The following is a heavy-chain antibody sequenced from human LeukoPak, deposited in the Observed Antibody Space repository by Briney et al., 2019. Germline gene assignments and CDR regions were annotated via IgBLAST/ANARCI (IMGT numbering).Heavy chain of an antibody. V-gene: IGHV4-34*01. CDR2: INHSGST. Sequence: SETLSLTCAVYGGSFSGYYWSWIRQPPGKGLEWIGEINHSGSTNYNPSLKSRVTISVDTSKNQFSLKLSAVTAADTAVYYCAGNRGLGRDYWGQGTLVTVSS. D-gene: IGHD4-23*01. CDR3: AGNRGLGRDY. J-gene: IGHJ4*02. CDR1: GGSFSGYY.